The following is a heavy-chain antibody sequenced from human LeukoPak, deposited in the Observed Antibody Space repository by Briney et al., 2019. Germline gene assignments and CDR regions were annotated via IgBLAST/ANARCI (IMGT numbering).Heavy chain of an antibody. D-gene: IGHD6-19*01. Sequence: GGSLRLSCAASGFTFSSYAMHWVRQAPGQGPEWMGIMNPSGGSTSYAQKFQGRVTMTRDTSTSTVYMELSSLRSEDTAVYYCAGAHSIAVAGGNFDYWGQGTLVTVSS. V-gene: IGHV1-46*01. CDR3: AGAHSIAVAGGNFDY. CDR2: MNPSGGST. CDR1: GFTFSSYA. J-gene: IGHJ4*02.